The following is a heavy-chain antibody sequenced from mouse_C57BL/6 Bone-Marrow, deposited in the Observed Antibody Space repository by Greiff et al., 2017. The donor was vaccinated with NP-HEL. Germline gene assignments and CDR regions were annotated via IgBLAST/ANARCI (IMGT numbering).Heavy chain of an antibody. CDR3: ARRDGNYYYLFAY. V-gene: IGHV5-12*01. Sequence: EVQLVESGGGLVQPGGSLKLSCAASGFTFSDYYMYWVRQTPEKRLEWVAYISTGGGSTYYPDTVKGRFTISRDNANNTLYLQMSRLKSEDTAEYYCARRDGNYYYLFAYWGQGTLVTVSA. D-gene: IGHD2-1*01. J-gene: IGHJ3*01. CDR2: ISTGGGST. CDR1: GFTFSDYY.